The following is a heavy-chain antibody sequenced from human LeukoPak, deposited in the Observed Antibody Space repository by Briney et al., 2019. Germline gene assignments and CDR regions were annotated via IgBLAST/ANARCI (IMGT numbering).Heavy chain of an antibody. V-gene: IGHV1-2*06. CDR1: GYTFTGYH. D-gene: IGHD2-2*01. CDR2: INPNSGDT. Sequence: ASVKVSCKASGYTFTGYHMHRVRQVPGQGLEWMGRINPNSGDTNNAQKFQGRVTMTRDTSISTAYMDLSRLTSDDTAVYYCARDYCSSTSCLFDYWGQGTLVTVSS. J-gene: IGHJ4*02. CDR3: ARDYCSSTSCLFDY.